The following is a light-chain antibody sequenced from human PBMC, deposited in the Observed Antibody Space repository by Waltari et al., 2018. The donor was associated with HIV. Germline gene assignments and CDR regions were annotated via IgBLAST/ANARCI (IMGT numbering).Light chain of an antibody. CDR2: EVS. CDR3: SSFTTSSTLI. J-gene: IGLJ2*01. CDR1: SSDVGTYNR. V-gene: IGLV2-18*02. Sequence: QSVTISCTGTSSDVGTYNRVSWYQQPPGTAPKVVIYEVSNRPSGVPDRFSGSKSGNTASLTISGLQAEDEADYYCSSFTTSSTLIFGGGTRLTVL.